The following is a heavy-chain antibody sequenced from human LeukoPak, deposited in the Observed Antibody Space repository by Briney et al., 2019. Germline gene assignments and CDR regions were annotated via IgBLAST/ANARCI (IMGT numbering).Heavy chain of an antibody. D-gene: IGHD4-23*01. Sequence: PSETLSLTCTVSGGSVSSGSYYWSWICQPPGRGLEWIAYIHYSGSAAYNPSLKSRVTISRDMSTNQFSLKMTSVTAADTAVYFCARDMGAPDYGSYSVDYWGQGTLVTVSS. CDR3: ARDMGAPDYGSYSVDY. CDR2: IHYSGSA. CDR1: GGSVSSGSYY. V-gene: IGHV4-61*01. J-gene: IGHJ4*02.